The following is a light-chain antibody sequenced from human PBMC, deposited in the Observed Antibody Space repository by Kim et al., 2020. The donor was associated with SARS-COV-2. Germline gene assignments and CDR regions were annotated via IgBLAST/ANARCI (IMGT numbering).Light chain of an antibody. CDR1: RGHSSYA. J-gene: IGLJ2*01. Sequence: QPVLTQSPSASASLGASVKLTCTLSRGHSSYAIAWHQQQPEKGPRYLMTVRSDGSHRKGDGIPDRFSGSSSGAERYLTISSLQSEDEADYYCQTWGTGIRIFGGGTQLTV. CDR2: VRSDGSH. V-gene: IGLV4-69*01. CDR3: QTWGTGIRI.